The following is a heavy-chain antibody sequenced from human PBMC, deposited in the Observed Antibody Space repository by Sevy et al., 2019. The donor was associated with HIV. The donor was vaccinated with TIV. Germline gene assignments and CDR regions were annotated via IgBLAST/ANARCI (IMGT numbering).Heavy chain of an antibody. CDR3: AKGQGYDYIWGNERSEYYFDY. CDR2: ISHDGSYQ. Sequence: GGSLRLSCAASRFTFSTYDIHWVRQAPGKGLEWVAVISHDGSYQYYTDSVKGGFTISRDDSKNKAYLKMNSLRADDSGVYYCAKGQGYDYIWGNERSEYYFDYWGQGTLVTVSS. D-gene: IGHD3-16*01. CDR1: RFTFSTYD. J-gene: IGHJ4*02. V-gene: IGHV3-30*18.